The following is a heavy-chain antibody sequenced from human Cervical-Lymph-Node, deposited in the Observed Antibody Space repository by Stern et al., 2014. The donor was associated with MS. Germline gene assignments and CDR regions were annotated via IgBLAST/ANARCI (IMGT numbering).Heavy chain of an antibody. J-gene: IGHJ4*02. D-gene: IGHD3-10*01. CDR2: VSYDGTQR. CDR1: GFTFSTYA. Sequence: VHLVGSGGGVVQPGRSLTLSCVVSGFTFSTYAMHWVRQAPGKGLEWVAFVSYDGTQRNSTDSVKARFTISRDNSKNTLYLHMNSLRDEDTAVYFCARGGRGVGLEYWGQGALVTVSS. V-gene: IGHV3-30-3*01. CDR3: ARGGRGVGLEY.